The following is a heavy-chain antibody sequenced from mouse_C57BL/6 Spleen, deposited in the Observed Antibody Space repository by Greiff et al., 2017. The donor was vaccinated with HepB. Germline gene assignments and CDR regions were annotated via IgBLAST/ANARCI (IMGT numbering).Heavy chain of an antibody. Sequence: VQLQQSGPELVKPGASVKISCKASGYAFSSSWMNWVKQRLGKGLEWIGRIYPGDGDTNYNGKFKGKATLTADKSSSTAYMQLSSLTSEDSAVYFCAREGNYDYDGYYFDYWGQGTTLTVSS. J-gene: IGHJ2*01. CDR2: IYPGDGDT. D-gene: IGHD2-4*01. CDR3: AREGNYDYDGYYFDY. CDR1: GYAFSSSW. V-gene: IGHV1-82*01.